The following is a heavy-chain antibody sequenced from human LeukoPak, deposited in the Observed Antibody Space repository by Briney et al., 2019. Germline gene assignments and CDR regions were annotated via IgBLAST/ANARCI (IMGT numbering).Heavy chain of an antibody. D-gene: IGHD3-22*01. CDR2: IYSAGVT. CDR1: GLTVSSNS. V-gene: IGHV3-53*01. J-gene: IGHJ4*02. Sequence: GGSLRLSCAASGLTVSSNSMRWVRQAPGKGLEWVSVIYSAGVTYYADSVRGRFTISRDNSKNTVYLQMNSLRAEDTAFYYCARDRGTSGYIFDYWGRGTLVTVSS. CDR3: ARDRGTSGYIFDY.